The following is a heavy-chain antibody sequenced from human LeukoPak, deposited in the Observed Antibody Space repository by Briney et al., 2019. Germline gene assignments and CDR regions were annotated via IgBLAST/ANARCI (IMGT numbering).Heavy chain of an antibody. V-gene: IGHV3-11*01. CDR1: GFTFSDYC. CDR3: ATESRDSGWSPFDY. Sequence: GGSLRLSCAASGFTFSDYCMSWIRQAPGKGLEWVSYISSSGSTIYYADSVKGRFTISRDNAKNSLYLQMNSLRAEDTAVYYCATESRDSGWSPFDYWGQGTLVTVSS. D-gene: IGHD6-19*01. J-gene: IGHJ4*02. CDR2: ISSSGSTI.